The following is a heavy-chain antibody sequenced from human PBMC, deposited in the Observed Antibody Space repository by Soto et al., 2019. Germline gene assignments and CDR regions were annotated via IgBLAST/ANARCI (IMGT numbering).Heavy chain of an antibody. Sequence: PSETLSLTCTVSGGSISSRGYYWGWIRQPPGKGLEWIGTIYYSGSTYYNPSLKSRVTISVDTSKNQFSLKLSSVTAADTAVYHCARVQASVNWFDPWGQGTLVTVSS. V-gene: IGHV4-39*01. CDR3: ARVQASVNWFDP. J-gene: IGHJ5*02. CDR1: GGSISSRGYY. CDR2: IYYSGST.